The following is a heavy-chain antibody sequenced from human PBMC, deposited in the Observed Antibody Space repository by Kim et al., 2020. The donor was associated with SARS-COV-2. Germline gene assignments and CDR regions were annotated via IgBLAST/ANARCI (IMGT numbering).Heavy chain of an antibody. CDR3: AKISIAAEFDY. J-gene: IGHJ4*02. V-gene: IGHV3-9*01. CDR2: I. Sequence: IGYADSVKGRFTITRDNAKNSLYLQMNSLRAEDTALYYCAKISIAAEFDYWGQGTLVTVSS. D-gene: IGHD6-6*01.